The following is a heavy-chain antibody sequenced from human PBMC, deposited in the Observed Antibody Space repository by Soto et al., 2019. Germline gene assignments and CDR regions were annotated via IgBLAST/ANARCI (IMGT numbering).Heavy chain of an antibody. D-gene: IGHD3-16*01. CDR3: ARSCSYYVTDYY. CDR1: GYTFTSYA. CDR2: INAGNGNT. J-gene: IGHJ4*02. V-gene: IGHV1-3*01. Sequence: QVQLVQSGAEVKKPGASVKVSCKASGYTFTSYAMHWVRQAPGQRLEWMGWINAGNGNTKYSQKFQGRVTITRDTSASTAYMELRRLRSEDTAVYYCARSCSYYVTDYYWGQGTLVTVSS.